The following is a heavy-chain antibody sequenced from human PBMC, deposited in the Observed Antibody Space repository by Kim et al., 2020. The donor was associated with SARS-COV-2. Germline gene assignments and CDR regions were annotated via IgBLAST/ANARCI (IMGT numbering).Heavy chain of an antibody. J-gene: IGHJ6*02. CDR1: GFTFGDYA. D-gene: IGHD2-2*01. Sequence: GGSLRLSCTASGFTFGDYAMSWVRQAPGKGLEWVGVIRSKAYGGTTEYAASVKGRFTISRDDSKSIAYLQMNSLKTEDTAVYYCTIGCSSTSCYDRNYYYYGMDVWGQGTTVTVSS. CDR2: IRSKAYGGTT. V-gene: IGHV3-49*04. CDR3: TIGCSSTSCYDRNYYYYGMDV.